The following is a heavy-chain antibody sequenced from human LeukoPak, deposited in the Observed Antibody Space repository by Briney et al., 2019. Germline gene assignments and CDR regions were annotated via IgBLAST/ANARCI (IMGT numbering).Heavy chain of an antibody. Sequence: PGGSLRLSCAASGFTFTSYWMSWVRQAPGKGLEWVANIKDDGTEKYYVDSVKGRFTISRGNSKNTLYLQMNSLRAEDTAVYYCARVQLGFDPWGQGTLVTVSS. D-gene: IGHD1-1*01. CDR1: GFTFTSYW. CDR3: ARVQLGFDP. V-gene: IGHV3-7*01. J-gene: IGHJ5*02. CDR2: IKDDGTEK.